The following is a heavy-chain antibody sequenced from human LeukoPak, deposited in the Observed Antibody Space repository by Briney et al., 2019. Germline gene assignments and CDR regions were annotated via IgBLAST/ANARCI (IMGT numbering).Heavy chain of an antibody. D-gene: IGHD2-21*02. CDR2: IYYNGRT. CDR1: GGSLTDYF. J-gene: IGHJ4*02. CDR3: ARLGQYCGSDCYPPSFDY. Sequence: SETLSLTCAIHGGSLTDYFWTWIRQPPGKGLEWIGSIYYNGRTYYNPSLRSRVTISVDTPKNQFSLKLSSVTAADTALYYCARLGQYCGSDCYPPSFDYWGQGSLVTVSS. V-gene: IGHV4-34*01.